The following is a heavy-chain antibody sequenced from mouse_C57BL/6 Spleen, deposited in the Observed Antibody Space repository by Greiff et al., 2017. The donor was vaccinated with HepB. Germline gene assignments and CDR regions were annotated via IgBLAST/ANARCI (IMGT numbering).Heavy chain of an antibody. CDR2: ISYDGSN. CDR1: GYSITSGYY. CDR3: ARDPLYYYGSSYEGFAY. D-gene: IGHD1-1*01. Sequence: EVKLQESGPGLVKPSQSLSLTCSVTGYSITSGYYWNWIRQFPGNKLEWMGYISYDGSNNYNPSLKNRISITRDTSKNQFFLKLNSVTTEDTATYYCARDPLYYYGSSYEGFAYWGQGTLVTVSA. J-gene: IGHJ3*01. V-gene: IGHV3-6*01.